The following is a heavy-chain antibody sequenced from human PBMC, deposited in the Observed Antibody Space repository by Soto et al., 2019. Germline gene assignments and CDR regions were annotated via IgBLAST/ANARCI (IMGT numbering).Heavy chain of an antibody. CDR3: ARSFFSRLLWSRRSHGPDNWFDP. J-gene: IGHJ5*02. Sequence: SETLSLTCTVSGGSISSYYWSWIRQPPGKGLEWIGYIYYSGSTNYNPSLKSRVTISVDTSKNQFSLKLSSVTAADTAVYYCARSFFSRLLWSRRSHGPDNWFDPWGQGTLVTVSS. CDR2: IYYSGST. V-gene: IGHV4-59*01. CDR1: GGSISSYY. D-gene: IGHD2-8*02.